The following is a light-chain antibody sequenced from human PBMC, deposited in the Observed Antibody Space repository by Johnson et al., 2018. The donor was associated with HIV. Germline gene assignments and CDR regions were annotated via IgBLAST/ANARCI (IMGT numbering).Light chain of an antibody. CDR3: GTWDSSLSAGGV. CDR2: DNN. J-gene: IGLJ1*01. Sequence: QSVLTQPPSVSAAPGQKVTISCSGSSSNIGNNYVSWYQQLPGTAPKLLIYDNNKRPSVIPYRFSGSKSGTSATLGITGLQTGDEADYYCGTWDSSLSAGGVFGTGTKVTVL. V-gene: IGLV1-51*01. CDR1: SSNIGNNY.